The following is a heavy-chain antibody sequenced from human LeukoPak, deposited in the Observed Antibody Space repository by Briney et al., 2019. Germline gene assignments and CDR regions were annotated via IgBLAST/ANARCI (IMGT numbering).Heavy chain of an antibody. CDR3: ARGHRWGATFNAYFDY. Sequence: ASVKVSCKASGYTFTGYYMHWVRQAPGQGLEWMGWINPNSGGTNYAQKFQGRVTMTRDTSISTAYMELSRLRSDDTAVYYCARGHRWGATFNAYFDYWGQGTLVTVSS. J-gene: IGHJ4*02. CDR1: GYTFTGYY. CDR2: INPNSGGT. D-gene: IGHD1-26*01. V-gene: IGHV1-2*02.